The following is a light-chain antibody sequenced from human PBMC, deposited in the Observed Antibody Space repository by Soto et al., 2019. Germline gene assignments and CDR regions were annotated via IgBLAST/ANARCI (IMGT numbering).Light chain of an antibody. CDR1: QSVPRKF. V-gene: IGKV3-20*01. CDR3: QQYDSSWT. J-gene: IGKJ1*01. Sequence: EIVLTQSPGTLSLSPGERATLSCRASQSVPRKFLAWYQQKPGQAPILVIYGVSSRATGIPHRFSGSGSGPHFTLTISRLEPEDFAVYYCQQYDSSWTFGQGTKVEIK. CDR2: GVS.